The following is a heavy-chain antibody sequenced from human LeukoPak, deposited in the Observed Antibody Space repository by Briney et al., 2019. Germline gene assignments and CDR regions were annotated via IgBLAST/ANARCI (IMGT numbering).Heavy chain of an antibody. CDR1: GYTFTGYY. J-gene: IGHJ6*03. V-gene: IGHV1-69*13. CDR3: ARAYYDILTGYRTPDRPDYYYYYMDV. CDR2: IIPIFGTA. D-gene: IGHD3-9*01. Sequence: SVKVSCKASGYTFTGYYMHWVRQAPGQGLEWMGGIIPIFGTANYAQKFQGRVTITADESTSTAYMELSSLRSEDTAVYYCARAYYDILTGYRTPDRPDYYYYYMDVWGKGTTVTISS.